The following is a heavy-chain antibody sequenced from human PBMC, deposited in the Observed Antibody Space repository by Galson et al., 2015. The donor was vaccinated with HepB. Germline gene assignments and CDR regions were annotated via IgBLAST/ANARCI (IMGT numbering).Heavy chain of an antibody. J-gene: IGHJ4*02. CDR1: GGSISSGGYY. V-gene: IGHV4-31*03. CDR2: IYYSGST. Sequence: LSLTCTVSGGSISSGGYYWNWIRQHPGKGLEWIGYIYYSGSTYYNPSLKSRVTISVDTSKNQFSLKLSSVTAADTAVYYCASVDTAMVLFDYWGQGTLVTVSS. CDR3: ASVDTAMVLFDY. D-gene: IGHD5-18*01.